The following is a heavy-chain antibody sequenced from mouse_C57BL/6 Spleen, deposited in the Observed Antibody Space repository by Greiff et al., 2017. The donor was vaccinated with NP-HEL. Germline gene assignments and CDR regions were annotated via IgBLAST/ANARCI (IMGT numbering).Heavy chain of an antibody. Sequence: EVKVEESGPGLVKPSQSLSLTCSVTGYSITSGYYWNWIRQSPGNKLEWMCYISYDGSNNYNPSLKNRISITRDTSKNQFFLKLNSVTTEDTATYYCSPYSGYPWFAYWGQGTLVTVSA. CDR1: GYSITSGYY. D-gene: IGHD2-2*01. V-gene: IGHV3-6*01. J-gene: IGHJ3*01. CDR2: ISYDGSN. CDR3: SPYSGYPWFAY.